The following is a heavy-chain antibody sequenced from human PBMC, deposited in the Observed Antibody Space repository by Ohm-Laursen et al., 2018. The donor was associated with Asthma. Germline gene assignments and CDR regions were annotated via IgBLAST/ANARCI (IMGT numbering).Heavy chain of an antibody. Sequence: SVKVSCKASGGTFSSYAINWVRQAPGQGLEWMGGIIPIFGIANYAQKFQGRVTITADKSTSTAYMELSSLRSEDTAVYYCARDRVGSSGWYESWGQGTLVTVSS. CDR1: GGTFSSYA. V-gene: IGHV1-69*10. CDR3: ARDRVGSSGWYES. CDR2: IIPIFGIA. D-gene: IGHD6-19*01. J-gene: IGHJ4*02.